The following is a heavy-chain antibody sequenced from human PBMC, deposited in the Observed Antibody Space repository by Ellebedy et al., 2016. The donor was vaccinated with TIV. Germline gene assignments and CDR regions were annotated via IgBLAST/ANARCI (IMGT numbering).Heavy chain of an antibody. CDR3: AKDSGWENEY. D-gene: IGHD3-10*01. Sequence: GESLKISCAASGFAFSSNGMSWVRQAPGKGLEWVSSISGSGDTDYAESVKGRFTISRDNSKNTLFLQMNSLRAEDTALYYCAKDSGWENEYWGQGTLVAGSS. CDR1: GFAFSSNG. V-gene: IGHV3-23*01. J-gene: IGHJ4*02. CDR2: ISGSGDT.